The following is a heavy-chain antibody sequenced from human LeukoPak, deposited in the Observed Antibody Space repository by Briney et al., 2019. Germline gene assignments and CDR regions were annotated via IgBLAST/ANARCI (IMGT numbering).Heavy chain of an antibody. CDR1: GFTFSSYG. CDR2: IRYDGSNK. CDR3: AKGIVLGVYFDY. Sequence: SGGSLRLSCAASGFTFSSYGMHWVRQAPGKGLEWVAFIRYDGSNKYYADSVKGRFTISRDSSKNTLYLQMNSLRAEDTAVYYCAKGIVLGVYFDYWGQGTLVTVSS. D-gene: IGHD3-10*01. J-gene: IGHJ4*02. V-gene: IGHV3-30*02.